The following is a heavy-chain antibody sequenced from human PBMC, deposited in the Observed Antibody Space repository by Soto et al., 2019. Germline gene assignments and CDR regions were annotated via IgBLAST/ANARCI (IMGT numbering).Heavy chain of an antibody. Sequence: QVQLVQSGAEVKKPGSSVKVSSKASGGTFSSYAISWVRQAPGQGLEWMGGIIPIFGTANYAQKFQGRVTITADESTSTAYMELSSLRSEDTAVYYCARDQTPYYDFWSGYQYYYYGMDVWGQGTTVTVSS. J-gene: IGHJ6*02. V-gene: IGHV1-69*01. D-gene: IGHD3-3*01. CDR1: GGTFSSYA. CDR2: IIPIFGTA. CDR3: ARDQTPYYDFWSGYQYYYYGMDV.